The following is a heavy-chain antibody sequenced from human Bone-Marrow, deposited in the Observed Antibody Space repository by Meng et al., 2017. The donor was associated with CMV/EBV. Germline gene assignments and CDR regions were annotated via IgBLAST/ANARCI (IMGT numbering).Heavy chain of an antibody. V-gene: IGHV1-69*10. CDR1: GGTFSSYT. CDR2: IIPILGIA. D-gene: IGHD3-10*01. Sequence: SVKVSCKASGGTFSSYTISWVRQAPGQGLEWMGGIIPILGIANYAQKFQGRVTITADKSTSTAYMELSRLRSEDTAVYYCAGEQGYGPGSCDYYNDYGTEVWGQGTTVTVSS. J-gene: IGHJ6*02. CDR3: AGEQGYGPGSCDYYNDYGTEV.